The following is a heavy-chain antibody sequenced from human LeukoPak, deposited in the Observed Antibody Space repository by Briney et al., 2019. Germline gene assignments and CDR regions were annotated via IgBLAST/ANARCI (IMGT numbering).Heavy chain of an antibody. V-gene: IGHV4-59*01. CDR2: IYYSGGT. Sequence: SETLSLTCSVSSGSITGYYWSWIRQPPGEGLEWIGTIYYSGGTNYNPSLKSRVTISVGTSKSQFSLKLNSVTAADTAVYYCARGGGLSYYFDYWGQGIPVTVSS. CDR1: SGSITGYY. J-gene: IGHJ4*02. D-gene: IGHD2-15*01. CDR3: ARGGGLSYYFDY.